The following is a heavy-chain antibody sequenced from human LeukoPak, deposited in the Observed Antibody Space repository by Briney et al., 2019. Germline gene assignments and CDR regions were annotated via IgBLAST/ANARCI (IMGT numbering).Heavy chain of an antibody. D-gene: IGHD1-26*01. CDR1: GFTFSSYA. CDR2: ISDSGDIT. CDR3: AKDLRGGSYYAATLDI. V-gene: IGHV3-23*01. J-gene: IGHJ3*02. Sequence: GESLRLSCAASGFTFSSYAMSWVRQAPGKGLELVSGISDSGDITYYADSVKGRFTISRDNSKNTLYVQMNSLRVEDTAVYFCAKDLRGGSYYAATLDIWGPGTRVTVSS.